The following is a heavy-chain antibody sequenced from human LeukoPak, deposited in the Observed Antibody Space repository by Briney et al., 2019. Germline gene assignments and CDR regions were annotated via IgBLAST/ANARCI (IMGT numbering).Heavy chain of an antibody. CDR1: GGSFSGYY. CDR2: INHSGST. J-gene: IGHJ4*02. D-gene: IGHD3-3*01. V-gene: IGHV4-34*01. Sequence: SETLSLTCAVYGGSFSGYYWSWIRQPPGKGLEWIGEINHSGSTNYNPSLKSRVTISVDTSKNQFSLKLSSVTAADTAVYYCAISYDFWSGYQLRDWGQGTLVTVSS. CDR3: AISYDFWSGYQLRD.